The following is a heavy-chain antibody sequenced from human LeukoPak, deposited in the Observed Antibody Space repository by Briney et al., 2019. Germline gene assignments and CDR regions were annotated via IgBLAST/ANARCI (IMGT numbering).Heavy chain of an antibody. CDR2: INPSGGST. D-gene: IGHD3-22*01. CDR3: ARDSGYYDSSGYYYGLDY. J-gene: IGHJ4*02. CDR1: GYTFTSYG. Sequence: GASVKVSCKASGYTFTSYGISWVRQAPGQGLEWMGIINPSGGSTSYAQKFQGGVTMTRDTSTSTVYMELSSLRSEDTAVYYCARDSGYYDSSGYYYGLDYWGQGTLVTVSS. V-gene: IGHV1-46*01.